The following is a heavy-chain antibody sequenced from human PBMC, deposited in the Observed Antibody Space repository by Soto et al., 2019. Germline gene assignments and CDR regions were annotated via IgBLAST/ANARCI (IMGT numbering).Heavy chain of an antibody. CDR1: GDSVSSNSAA. V-gene: IGHV6-1*01. D-gene: IGHD6-19*01. CDR2: TYYRSKWYN. J-gene: IGHJ6*03. Sequence: PSQTLSLTCVISGDSVSSNSAAWNWIRQSPSRGLEWLGRTYYRSKWYNDYAVSVKSRITINPDTSKNQFSLQLNSVTPEDTAVYYCARVGGMVTEGGLSSGLYYYYYYYMDVWGKGTTVTVSS. CDR3: ARVGGMVTEGGLSSGLYYYYYYYMDV.